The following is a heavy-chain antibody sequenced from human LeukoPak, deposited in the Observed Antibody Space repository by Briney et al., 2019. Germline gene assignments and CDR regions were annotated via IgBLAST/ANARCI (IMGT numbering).Heavy chain of an antibody. CDR2: ISSSSSYI. Sequence: PGGSLRLSCAASGFTFSSYSMNWVRQAPGKGLEWVSSISSSSSYIYYADSVKGRSTISRDNAKNSLYLQMNSLRAEDTAVYYCARDPGEGYCSGGSCYYYYMDVWGKGTTVTVSS. J-gene: IGHJ6*03. CDR3: ARDPGEGYCSGGSCYYYYMDV. D-gene: IGHD2-15*01. V-gene: IGHV3-21*01. CDR1: GFTFSSYS.